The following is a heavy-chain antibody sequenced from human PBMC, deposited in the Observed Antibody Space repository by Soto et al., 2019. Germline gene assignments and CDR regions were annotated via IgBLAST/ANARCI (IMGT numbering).Heavy chain of an antibody. CDR2: IYYSGST. CDR1: GGSISSGDYY. D-gene: IGHD6-19*01. Sequence: PSETLSLTCTVSGGSISSGDYYWSWIRQPPGKGLEWIGYIYYSGSTYYNPSLKSRVTISVDTSKNQFSLNLSSVTAADTAVYYCARRFAGGGWIFDYWGQGTLVTVSS. V-gene: IGHV4-30-4*01. J-gene: IGHJ4*02. CDR3: ARRFAGGGWIFDY.